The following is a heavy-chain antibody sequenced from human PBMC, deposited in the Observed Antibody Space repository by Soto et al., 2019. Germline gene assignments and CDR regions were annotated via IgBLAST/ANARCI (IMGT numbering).Heavy chain of an antibody. Sequence: PSETLSLTCTVSGGSISSYYWSWIRQPAGKGLEWIGRIYTSGSTNYNPSLKSRVTMSVDTSKNQFSLKLSSVTAADTAVYYCARGSPRGGDYAHFDYWGQGTLVTVPQ. J-gene: IGHJ4*02. CDR2: IYTSGST. CDR1: GGSISSYY. V-gene: IGHV4-4*07. CDR3: ARGSPRGGDYAHFDY. D-gene: IGHD4-17*01.